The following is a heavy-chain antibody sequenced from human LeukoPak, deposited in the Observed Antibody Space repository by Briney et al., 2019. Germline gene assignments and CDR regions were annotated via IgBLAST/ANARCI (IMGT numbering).Heavy chain of an antibody. CDR1: GLNFNDND. CDR2: IWDDGSNK. J-gene: IGHJ2*01. V-gene: IGHV3-33*06. CDR3: AKERGGQDWDFDL. Sequence: GGSLRLSCAASGLNFNDNDMDWVRQAPGKGLEWVAVIWDDGSNKYYAESVKGRFTISRDISKNMLYLQMNSLRVEDTAVYYCAKERGGQDWDFDLWGRGTLVAVSS. D-gene: IGHD3-10*01.